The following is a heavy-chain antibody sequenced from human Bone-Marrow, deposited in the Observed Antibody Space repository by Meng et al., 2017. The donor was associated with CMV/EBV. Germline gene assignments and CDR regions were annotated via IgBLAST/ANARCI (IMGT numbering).Heavy chain of an antibody. J-gene: IGHJ5*02. V-gene: IGHV1-2*02. CDR2: INPNSGGT. CDR3: ARDRCSSTSCYPDWFDP. Sequence: ASVKVSCKASGYTFTTYGISWVRQAPGQGLEWMGWINPNSGGTNYAQKFQGRVTMTRDTSISTAYMELSRLRSDDTAVYYCARDRCSSTSCYPDWFDPWGQGTLVTVSS. CDR1: GYTFTTYG. D-gene: IGHD2-2*01.